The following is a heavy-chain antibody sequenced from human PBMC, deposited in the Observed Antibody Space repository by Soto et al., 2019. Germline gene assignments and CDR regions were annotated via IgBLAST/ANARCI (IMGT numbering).Heavy chain of an antibody. CDR1: GFTFSSYS. V-gene: IGHV3-48*02. D-gene: IGHD2-21*01. CDR3: AGCGGQTKRAPDV. Sequence: EVQLVESGGGLVQPGGSLRLSCAASGFTFSSYSMNWVRQAPGKGLEWVSYISTSSSTIYYVDSVKGRFTISRDNAKNSLYLQMNSLRDEDTAVYYWAGCGGQTKRAPDVWGQGTTVTVSS. CDR2: ISTSSSTI. J-gene: IGHJ6*02.